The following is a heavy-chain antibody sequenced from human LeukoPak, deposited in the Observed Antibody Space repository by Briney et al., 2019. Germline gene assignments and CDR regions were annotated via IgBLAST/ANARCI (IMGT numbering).Heavy chain of an antibody. Sequence: GGSLRLSCAASGLTFSSNYMSWVRQAPGKGLEWVSIIYSGGSTYYADSVKGRFTISRDNSKNTLYLQMNSLRAEDTAVYYCGRDGDYGDYYYYGMDVWGQGTTVTVSS. CDR3: GRDGDYGDYYYYGMDV. CDR1: GLTFSSNY. J-gene: IGHJ6*02. CDR2: IYSGGST. V-gene: IGHV3-53*01. D-gene: IGHD4-17*01.